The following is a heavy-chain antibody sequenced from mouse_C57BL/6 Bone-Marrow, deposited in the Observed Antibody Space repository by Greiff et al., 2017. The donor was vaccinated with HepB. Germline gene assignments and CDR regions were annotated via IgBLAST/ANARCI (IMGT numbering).Heavy chain of an antibody. D-gene: IGHD2-2*01. CDR2: IYPGSGNT. CDR1: GYTFTDYY. CDR3: ARPGYYYAMDY. V-gene: IGHV1-76*01. Sequence: VQLQQSGAELVRPGASVKLSCKASGYTFTDYYINWVKQRPGQGLEWIARIYPGSGNTYYNEKFKGKATLTAEKSSSTAYMQLSSLTSEDSAVYFCARPGYYYAMDYWGQGTSVTVSS. J-gene: IGHJ4*01.